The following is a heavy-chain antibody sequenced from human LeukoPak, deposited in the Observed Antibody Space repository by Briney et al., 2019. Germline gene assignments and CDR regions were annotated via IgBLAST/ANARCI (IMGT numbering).Heavy chain of an antibody. J-gene: IGHJ4*02. D-gene: IGHD5-24*01. CDR1: GGSISSYY. Sequence: PSETLSLTCTVSGGSISSYYWSWIRQPPGKGLDWIGYIYYSGSTNYNPSLKSRVTISVDTSKNQFSLKLSSVTAADTAVYYCARVRDGYNVVFDYGGQGTLVTVSS. V-gene: IGHV4-59*01. CDR2: IYYSGST. CDR3: ARVRDGYNVVFDY.